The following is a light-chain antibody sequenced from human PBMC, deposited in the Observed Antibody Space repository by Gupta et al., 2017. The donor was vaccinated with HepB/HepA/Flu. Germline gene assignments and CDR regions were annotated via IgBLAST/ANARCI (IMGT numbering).Light chain of an antibody. V-gene: IGKV3-15*01. CDR2: GAS. J-gene: IGKJ4*01. CDR1: QSISRN. Sequence: EIVLTQSPATLSVSPGESATLSCRASQSISRNLDWYQKKPGQGPRLLIYGASTRATGSNASCSGSGDGTEAXLTISSXQLEDFEVYYCQQKNGRPAKITFGXGTKVDIK. CDR3: QQKNGRPAKIT.